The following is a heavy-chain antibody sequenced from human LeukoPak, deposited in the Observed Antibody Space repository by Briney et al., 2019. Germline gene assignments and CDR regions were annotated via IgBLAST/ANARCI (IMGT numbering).Heavy chain of an antibody. D-gene: IGHD3-9*01. Sequence: SETLSLTCAVYGGSFSGYYWSWIRQPPGKGLEWIGEINHSGSTNYNPSLKSRVTMSVDTSKNQFSLKLSSVTAADTAVYYCARCERAYSPYDILTGYYNYYYYYMDVWGKGTTVTISS. CDR2: INHSGST. CDR3: ARCERAYSPYDILTGYYNYYYYYMDV. CDR1: GGSFSGYY. J-gene: IGHJ6*03. V-gene: IGHV4-34*01.